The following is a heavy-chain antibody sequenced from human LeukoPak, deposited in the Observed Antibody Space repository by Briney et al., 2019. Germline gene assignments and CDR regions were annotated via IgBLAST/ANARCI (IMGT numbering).Heavy chain of an antibody. D-gene: IGHD3-16*01. CDR3: ARDRRGRAVANPYYYNGMDV. J-gene: IGHJ6*04. Sequence: GASVKVSCKASGYMFTSYGLSWVRQAPGQGLEWMGWISAYNGNTRYAQKFQGRVTMTTDPSTRTAYMEMRSLRSDDTAVYYCARDRRGRAVANPYYYNGMDVWGEGTTVTVSS. V-gene: IGHV1-18*01. CDR1: GYMFTSYG. CDR2: ISAYNGNT.